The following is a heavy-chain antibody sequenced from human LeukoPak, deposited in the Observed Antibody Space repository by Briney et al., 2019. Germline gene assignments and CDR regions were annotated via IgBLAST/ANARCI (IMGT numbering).Heavy chain of an antibody. D-gene: IGHD5-12*01. Sequence: KPGGSLRLSCAASGFTFSSYSMNWVRQAPGKGLEWVSSISSSSSYIYYADSVKGRFTISRDNAKNSLYLQMNSLRAEDTAVYYCARDFVGGYDWDHYYYYGMDVWGQGTTVTVSS. V-gene: IGHV3-21*01. J-gene: IGHJ6*02. CDR3: ARDFVGGYDWDHYYYYGMDV. CDR2: ISSSSSYI. CDR1: GFTFSSYS.